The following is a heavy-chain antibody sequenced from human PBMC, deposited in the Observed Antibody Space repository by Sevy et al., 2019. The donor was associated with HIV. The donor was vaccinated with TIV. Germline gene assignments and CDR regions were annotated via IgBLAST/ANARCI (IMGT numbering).Heavy chain of an antibody. CDR1: GFTFPIYS. CDR2: ISYDGNYK. CDR3: ARVAVEYCTNDCYHRFDH. J-gene: IGHJ4*02. D-gene: IGHD2-8*01. Sequence: GGSLRLSCVASGFTFPIYSVLWVRQAPGKGLEWLTLISYDGNYKYYADSVKGRFTISRDYSNNILYLQMSSLRVEDTAVYFCARVAVEYCTNDCYHRFDHWGLGTLVTVSS. V-gene: IGHV3-30*04.